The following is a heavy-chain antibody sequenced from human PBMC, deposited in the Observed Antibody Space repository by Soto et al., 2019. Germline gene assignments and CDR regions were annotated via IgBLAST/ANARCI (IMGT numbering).Heavy chain of an antibody. V-gene: IGHV4-31*03. CDR1: GGSISSGGYY. J-gene: IGHJ4*02. CDR2: IYYSGST. Sequence: QVQLQESGPGLVKPSQTLSLTCTVSGGSISSGGYYWSWIRQHPGKGLEWIGYIYYSGSTYYNPSLKSRVTXLVXTXMNQFSLKLSSVTAADTAVYYCARVISGFWSGYADYWGQGTLVTVSS. D-gene: IGHD3-3*01. CDR3: ARVISGFWSGYADY.